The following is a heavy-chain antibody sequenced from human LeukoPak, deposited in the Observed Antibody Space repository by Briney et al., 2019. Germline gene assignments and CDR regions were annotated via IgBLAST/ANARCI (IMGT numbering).Heavy chain of an antibody. D-gene: IGHD5-12*01. Sequence: GGSLRLSCAPSGFTFSSYAMSWVRQAPGKGLEWVSAISGSGGSTYYADSVKGRFTISRDNSKNTLYPQMNSLRAEDTAVYYCAKDHVDIVDAFDIWGQGTMVTVSS. V-gene: IGHV3-23*01. CDR3: AKDHVDIVDAFDI. CDR2: ISGSGGST. CDR1: GFTFSSYA. J-gene: IGHJ3*02.